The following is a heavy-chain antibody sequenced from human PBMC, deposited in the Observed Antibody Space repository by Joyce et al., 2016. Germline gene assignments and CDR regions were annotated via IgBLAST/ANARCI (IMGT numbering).Heavy chain of an antibody. V-gene: IGHV1-69-2*01. CDR3: ATVEYSYGSGTPRDYYYYMDV. D-gene: IGHD3-10*01. Sequence: EVQVVQSGAEVKKPGATVKISCKVSGYTFTDYYMHWVQQAPGKGLEWMGLVDPEDGETMYGGKFQGRVTITAGTSADTAYMELSSLRSEDTAVYYCATVEYSYGSGTPRDYYYYMDVWGKGTTVTVSS. CDR2: VDPEDGET. J-gene: IGHJ6*03. CDR1: GYTFTDYY.